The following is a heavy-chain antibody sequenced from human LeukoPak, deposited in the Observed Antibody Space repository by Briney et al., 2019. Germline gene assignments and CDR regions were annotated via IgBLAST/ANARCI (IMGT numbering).Heavy chain of an antibody. CDR2: ISTSSSYI. D-gene: IGHD3-22*01. J-gene: IGHJ4*02. Sequence: GGSLRLSCTASGFAFSSYSMNWVRQAPGKGLEWVSSISTSSSYIYYADSVKGRFTISRDNAKNSLYLQMNSLRAEDTALYYCAKDSDSSGYYTFDYWGQGTLVTVSS. CDR1: GFAFSSYS. CDR3: AKDSDSSGYYTFDY. V-gene: IGHV3-21*04.